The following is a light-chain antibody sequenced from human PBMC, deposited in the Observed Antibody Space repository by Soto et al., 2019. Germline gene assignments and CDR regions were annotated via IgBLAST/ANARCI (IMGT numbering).Light chain of an antibody. V-gene: IGLV2-14*01. Sequence: QSVLTQPASVPGSPGQSITISCTGTRSDVGGYNFVSWYQQHPGKVPKLLIYDVTHRPSGVSNRFSASKSANTASLTISGLQAEDEADYYCSSYTSTNTLVFGGGTKLTVL. CDR1: RSDVGGYNF. CDR2: DVT. J-gene: IGLJ2*01. CDR3: SSYTSTNTLV.